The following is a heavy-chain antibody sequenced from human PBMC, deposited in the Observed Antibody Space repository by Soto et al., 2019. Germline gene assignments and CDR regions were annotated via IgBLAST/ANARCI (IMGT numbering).Heavy chain of an antibody. V-gene: IGHV4-4*02. CDR2: ISHIGSV. Sequence: QVLLQESGPGLVQPSGTLSLSCAVSGVSISSNYYWGWVRQSPGKGLEWLGDISHIGSVNYSPSLMSRVTISMDRSENQFSLKQNSVTAADTAVYYCVRSFGWYAIDYWGQGTLVIVSS. J-gene: IGHJ4*02. CDR3: VRSFGWYAIDY. CDR1: GVSISSNYY. D-gene: IGHD6-19*01.